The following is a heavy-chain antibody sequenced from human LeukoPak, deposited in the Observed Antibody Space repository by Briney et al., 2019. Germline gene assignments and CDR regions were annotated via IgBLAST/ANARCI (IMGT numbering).Heavy chain of an antibody. CDR2: ISSSGSTI. J-gene: IGHJ4*02. V-gene: IGHV3-11*01. CDR1: GFTLNHYY. D-gene: IGHD3-22*01. CDR3: ARGKYYYDSSGYYAPDY. Sequence: GVSLRLLCGVSGFTLNHYYMIWMRQAPGKGLEWVSYISSSGSTIYYADSVKGRFTISRDNAKNSLYLQMNSLRAEDTDVYYCARGKYYYDSSGYYAPDYWGQGTLVTVSS.